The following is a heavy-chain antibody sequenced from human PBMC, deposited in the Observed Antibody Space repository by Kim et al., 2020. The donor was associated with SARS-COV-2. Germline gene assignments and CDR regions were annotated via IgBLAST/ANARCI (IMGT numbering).Heavy chain of an antibody. V-gene: IGHV3-33*01. CDR3: ARDLTPIYSGSYGGAFDI. J-gene: IGHJ3*02. CDR1: GFTFSSYG. CDR2: IWYDGSNK. D-gene: IGHD1-26*01. Sequence: GGSLRLSCAASGFTFSSYGMHWVRQAPGKGLEWVAVIWYDGSNKYYADSVKGRFTISRDNSKNTLYLQMNSLRAEDTAVYYCARDLTPIYSGSYGGAFDIWGQGTMVTVSS.